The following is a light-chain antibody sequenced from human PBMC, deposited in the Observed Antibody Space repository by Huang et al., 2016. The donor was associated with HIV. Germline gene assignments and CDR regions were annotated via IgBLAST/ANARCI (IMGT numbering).Light chain of an antibody. Sequence: DIIMSQSPESLTVSLGERATLNCRSSQSVYASSTSKDYMAWFQQKPGQPPRLLLFWASSREVGVPDRVSGSGSGTHFTLTIANLQPEDAAIYYCQQYYSSLQTFGQGTRV. J-gene: IGKJ1*01. CDR1: QSVYASSTSKDY. CDR3: QQYYSSLQT. V-gene: IGKV4-1*01. CDR2: WAS.